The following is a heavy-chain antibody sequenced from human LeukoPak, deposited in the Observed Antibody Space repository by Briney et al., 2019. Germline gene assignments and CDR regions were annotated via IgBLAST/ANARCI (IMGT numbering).Heavy chain of an antibody. J-gene: IGHJ6*03. D-gene: IGHD3-3*01. Sequence: GGSLRLSCAASGFTVSSNYMSWVRQAPGKGLEWVSVIYSGGSTYYADSVKGRFTISRDNSKNTLYLQMNSLRAEDTAVYYCASTYLPEYDFWSGSAYYYMDVWGKGTTVTVSS. V-gene: IGHV3-53*01. CDR3: ASTYLPEYDFWSGSAYYYMDV. CDR2: IYSGGST. CDR1: GFTVSSNY.